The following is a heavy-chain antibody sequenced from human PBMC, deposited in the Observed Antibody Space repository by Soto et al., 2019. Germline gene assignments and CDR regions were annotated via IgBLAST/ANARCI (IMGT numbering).Heavy chain of an antibody. CDR1: GGSFSGYY. V-gene: IGHV4-34*01. CDR3: ASRSTDGYNSYYFDY. J-gene: IGHJ4*02. CDR2: INHSGST. D-gene: IGHD1-1*01. Sequence: QVQLQQWGAGLLKPSETLSLTCAVYGGSFSGYYWSWIRQPPGKGLEWIGEINHSGSTNYNPSLKSRVTISVDTSKNQFSLKLSSVTAADTAVYYSASRSTDGYNSYYFDYWGQGTLVTVSS.